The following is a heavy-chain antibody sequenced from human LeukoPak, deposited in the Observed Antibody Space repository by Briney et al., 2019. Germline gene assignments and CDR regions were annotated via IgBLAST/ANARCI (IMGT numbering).Heavy chain of an antibody. CDR1: VYTFTRYY. Sequence: ASVKVSCKASVYTFTRYYMHWVRQAPGQGLEWMGIINPSGGSTGYAQKFQGRVTMTRDTSTSTVYMELSSLRSEDTAVYYCARDGAPIFGVVNPGLGLDYWGQGTLVTVSS. CDR2: INPSGGST. V-gene: IGHV1-46*01. D-gene: IGHD3-3*01. CDR3: ARDGAPIFGVVNPGLGLDY. J-gene: IGHJ4*02.